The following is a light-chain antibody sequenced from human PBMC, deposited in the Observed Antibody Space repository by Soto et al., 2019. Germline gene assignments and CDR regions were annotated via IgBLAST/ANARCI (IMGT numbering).Light chain of an antibody. CDR2: GTS. V-gene: IGKV3-20*01. CDR3: QQYDSSPRT. Sequence: ENVLTQSPGTLSLSPGERATLSCMASQSVSSYSLAWYQQKPGQAPRLVMYGTSNRATGIPDRFSGSGSGTDFTLTISRLEPEDFAVYYCQQYDSSPRTFGQGTKVDIK. J-gene: IGKJ1*01. CDR1: QSVSSYS.